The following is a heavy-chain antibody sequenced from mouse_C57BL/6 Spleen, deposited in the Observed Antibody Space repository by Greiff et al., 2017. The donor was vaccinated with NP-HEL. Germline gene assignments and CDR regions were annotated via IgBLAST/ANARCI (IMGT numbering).Heavy chain of an antibody. J-gene: IGHJ1*03. V-gene: IGHV1-26*01. CDR3: ARRRSYYYGSSYWYFDV. D-gene: IGHD1-1*01. Sequence: VQLQQSGPELVKPGASVKISCKASGYTFTDYYMNWVKQSHGKSLEWIGDINPNNGGTSYNQKFKGKATLTVDKSSSTAYMELRSLTSEDSAVYYCARRRSYYYGSSYWYFDVWGTGTTVTVSS. CDR1: GYTFTDYY. CDR2: INPNNGGT.